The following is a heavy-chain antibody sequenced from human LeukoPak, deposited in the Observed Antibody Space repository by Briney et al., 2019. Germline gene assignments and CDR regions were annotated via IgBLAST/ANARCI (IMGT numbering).Heavy chain of an antibody. CDR1: GGSFSGYY. CDR3: ARTTTPTTVTPNAFDI. Sequence: SDTLSLTCAVYGGSFSGYYWSWIRQPPGKGLEWIGEINHSGSTNYNPSLKSRVTISVDTSKNQFSLKLSSVTAADTAVYCCARTTTPTTVTPNAFDIWGQGTMVTVSS. V-gene: IGHV4-34*01. CDR2: INHSGST. J-gene: IGHJ3*02. D-gene: IGHD4-17*01.